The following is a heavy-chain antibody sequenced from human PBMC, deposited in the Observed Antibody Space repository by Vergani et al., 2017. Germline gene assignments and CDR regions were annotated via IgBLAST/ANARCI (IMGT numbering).Heavy chain of an antibody. D-gene: IGHD3-22*01. CDR3: AXDQIAPNYYDSSGYYLVYFDY. CDR2: ISGSGGSK. Sequence: EVQLLESGGGLVQPGGSLRLSCAASGFTFSRYAMSWVRQAPGKGLEWVSAISGSGGSKYYADSVKGRFTISRDNSKNTLYLQMNRLRAEDTAVYYCAXDQIAPNYYDSSGYYLVYFDYWGQGTLVTVSS. V-gene: IGHV3-23*01. CDR1: GFTFSRYA. J-gene: IGHJ4*02.